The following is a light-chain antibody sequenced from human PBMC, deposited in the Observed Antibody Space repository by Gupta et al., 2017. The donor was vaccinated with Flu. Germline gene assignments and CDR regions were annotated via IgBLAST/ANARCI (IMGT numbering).Light chain of an antibody. Sequence: ISCKSSQTLLHDDGKTYLLWYLQKPGRPPHLLIYEVFNRFSRVPDRFIGSGSGTDFTLKISQVEPEDVGVYYCMQSIQLPGTFGQGTKLEIK. J-gene: IGKJ2*01. V-gene: IGKV2D-29*01. CDR2: EVF. CDR3: MQSIQLPGT. CDR1: QTLLHDDGKTY.